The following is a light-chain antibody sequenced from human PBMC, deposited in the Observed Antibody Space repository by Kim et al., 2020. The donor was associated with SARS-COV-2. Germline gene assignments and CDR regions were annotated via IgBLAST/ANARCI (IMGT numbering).Light chain of an antibody. CDR2: YVT. V-gene: IGLV2-14*03. J-gene: IGLJ3*02. CDR3: SSYTRSNTLV. Sequence: GQSITISCTGTSSDVGASNYVSWYQQHPGKAPQLIIYYVTNRPSGVSNRFSGSKSGNTASLTISGLQAEDEADYYCSSYTRSNTLVFGGGTKLTVL. CDR1: SSDVGASNY.